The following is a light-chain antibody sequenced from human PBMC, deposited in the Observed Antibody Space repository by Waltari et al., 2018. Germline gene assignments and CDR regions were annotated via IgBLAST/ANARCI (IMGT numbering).Light chain of an antibody. V-gene: IGKV2-28*01. CDR3: MQALETVT. CDR1: QSLLHSSGYNY. CDR2: KVS. Sequence: DIMMSQSPLSLSVPPGESASISCRSSQSLLHSSGYNYLDWYLQKPGQSPQLLIYKVSHRASGVPDRFSGSGSGTDFTLRISRVEAEDVGVYYCMQALETVTFGPGTKVNIK. J-gene: IGKJ3*01.